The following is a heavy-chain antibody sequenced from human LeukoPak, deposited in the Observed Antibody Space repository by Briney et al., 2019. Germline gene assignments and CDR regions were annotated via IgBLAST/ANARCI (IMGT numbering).Heavy chain of an antibody. D-gene: IGHD6-6*01. CDR2: IYTSGST. J-gene: IGHJ6*03. Sequence: PSETLSLTCAVSGGSISSGGYSWSWIRQPAGKGLEWIGRIYTSGSTNYNPSLKSRVTMSVDTSKNQFSLKLSSVTAADTAVYYCAREGSIAARPYYYYYMDVWGKGTTVTVSS. V-gene: IGHV4-61*02. CDR3: AREGSIAARPYYYYYMDV. CDR1: GGSISSGGYS.